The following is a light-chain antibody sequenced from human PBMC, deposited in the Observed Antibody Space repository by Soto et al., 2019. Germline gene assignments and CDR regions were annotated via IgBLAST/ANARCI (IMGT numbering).Light chain of an antibody. CDR1: QSVSSSY. CDR3: QQYGSSPPAVVDT. CDR2: GAS. V-gene: IGKV3-20*01. J-gene: IGKJ2*01. Sequence: EIVLTQSPGTLSLSPGERATLSCMASQSVSSSYLAWYQQKPGQAPRLLIYGASSRATGIPDRFSGSGSGTDFNLTISRLEPEDFAVDYCQQYGSSPPAVVDTFGQETKLEIK.